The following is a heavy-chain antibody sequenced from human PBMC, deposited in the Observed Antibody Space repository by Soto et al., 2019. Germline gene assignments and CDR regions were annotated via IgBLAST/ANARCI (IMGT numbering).Heavy chain of an antibody. J-gene: IGHJ4*02. D-gene: IGHD4-17*01. V-gene: IGHV3-15*07. CDR1: GFIFSNAW. CDR3: STDAALGYGDYGGY. CDR2: VKSKFNGETT. Sequence: EVQLVEAGGDLVKPGGCLRLSCAASGFIFSNAWMNWVRQAPGKGLEWVGRVKSKFNGETTDYAAPVRGRFTISRDDSKNTVYLQMNSLQTEDTAVYFCSTDAALGYGDYGGYWGQGTLVTVSS.